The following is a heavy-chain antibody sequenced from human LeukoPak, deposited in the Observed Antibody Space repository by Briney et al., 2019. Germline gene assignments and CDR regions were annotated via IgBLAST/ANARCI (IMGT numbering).Heavy chain of an antibody. Sequence: SETLSLTCTVSGDSMSSSFHYWGWIRQSPGKGLEWIGSIYYSGSTYYNPSLKSRVTISVDTSKNQFSLGLRSVTAADTAIYYCARNMTAVARLDVFDIWGPGTMVTVSS. CDR3: ARNMTAVARLDVFDI. J-gene: IGHJ3*02. CDR1: GDSMSSSFHY. V-gene: IGHV4-39*01. D-gene: IGHD4-17*01. CDR2: IYYSGST.